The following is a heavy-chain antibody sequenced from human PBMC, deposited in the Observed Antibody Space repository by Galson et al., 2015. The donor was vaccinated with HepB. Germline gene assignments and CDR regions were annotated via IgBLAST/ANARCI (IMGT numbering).Heavy chain of an antibody. Sequence: SLRLSCAASGFTFSSYAMHWVRQAPGEGLERVAVIWYDGSNKTFADSVKGRFTISRDNSKNTLSLQMDSLRPEDTAFYYCARDDYADNDVMFYCWGRGIQVTVSA. CDR3: ARDDYADNDVMFYC. V-gene: IGHV3-33*08. J-gene: IGHJ4*02. CDR2: IWYDGSNK. D-gene: IGHD4-17*01. CDR1: GFTFSSYA.